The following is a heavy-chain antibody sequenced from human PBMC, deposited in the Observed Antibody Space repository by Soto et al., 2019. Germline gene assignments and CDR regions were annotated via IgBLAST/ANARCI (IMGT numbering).Heavy chain of an antibody. CDR3: ARVSAGGQIDY. D-gene: IGHD3-16*01. CDR1: GGSISSGDYY. CDR2: IYYSGST. Sequence: PSETLALSCTVSGGSISSGDYYWSWIRQPPGKGLERIGYIYYSGSTYYNPSLKSRVTISVDTSKNQFSLKLSSVTAADTAVSYCARVSAGGQIDYWGQGTLVTVSS. V-gene: IGHV4-30-4*01. J-gene: IGHJ4*02.